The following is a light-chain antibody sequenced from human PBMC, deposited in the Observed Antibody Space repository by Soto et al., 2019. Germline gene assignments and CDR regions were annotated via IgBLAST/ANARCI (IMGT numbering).Light chain of an antibody. CDR2: DVS. V-gene: IGLV2-11*01. CDR3: CSYAGTYTLGV. Sequence: QSVLTQPRSVSGSPGQSVTISCTGTSSDVGGYNYVSWYQHHPGKAPKLMIYDVSKRPSGVPDRFSGSKSGNTASLTISGLQADDEADYYCCSYAGTYTLGVFGTGTKVTVL. CDR1: SSDVGGYNY. J-gene: IGLJ1*01.